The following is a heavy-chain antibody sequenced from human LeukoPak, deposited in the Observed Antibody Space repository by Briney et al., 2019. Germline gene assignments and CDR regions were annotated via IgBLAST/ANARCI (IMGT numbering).Heavy chain of an antibody. CDR2: LYYSGST. D-gene: IGHD4-23*01. CDR1: GGSISSSSYY. J-gene: IGHJ6*02. V-gene: IGHV4-39*07. Sequence: PSETLSLTCTVSGGSISSSSYYWGWIRQPPGKGLEWIGSLYYSGSTYYNPSLQSRITTSVDTSKNQFSLKLSSVTAADTAVYYCARVVTPPYYYYGMDVWGQGTTVTVSS. CDR3: ARVVTPPYYYYGMDV.